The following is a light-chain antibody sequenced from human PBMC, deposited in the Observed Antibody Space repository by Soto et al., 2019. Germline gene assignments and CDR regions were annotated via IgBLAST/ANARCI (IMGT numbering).Light chain of an antibody. V-gene: IGLV1-40*01. Sequence: QSVLTQPPSVSGAPGQRVTISCTGSSSNIGAGYDVHWYQQLPGTAPKLLIYGNSNRPSGVPDRFSGSKSGTSASLAITGLQAEDEAVYYCQSYDSSLSGSKFGGGTKLTVL. J-gene: IGLJ2*01. CDR1: SSNIGAGYD. CDR2: GNS. CDR3: QSYDSSLSGSK.